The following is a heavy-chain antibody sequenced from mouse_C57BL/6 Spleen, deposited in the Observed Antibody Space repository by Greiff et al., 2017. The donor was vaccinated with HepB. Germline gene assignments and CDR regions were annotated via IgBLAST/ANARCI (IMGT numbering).Heavy chain of an antibody. CDR3: ARGDYSNYVGAMDY. J-gene: IGHJ4*01. Sequence: VQLQESGPGLVKPSQSLSLTCSVTGYSITSGYYWNWIRQFPGNKLEWMGYISYDGSNNYNPSLKNRISITRDTSKNQFFLKLNSVTTEDTATYYCARGDYSNYVGAMDYWGQGTSVTVSS. V-gene: IGHV3-6*01. D-gene: IGHD2-5*01. CDR2: ISYDGSN. CDR1: GYSITSGYY.